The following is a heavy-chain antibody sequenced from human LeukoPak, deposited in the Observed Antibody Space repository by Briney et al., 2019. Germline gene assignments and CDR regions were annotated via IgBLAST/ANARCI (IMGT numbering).Heavy chain of an antibody. CDR3: ARGSLADILTGEYRGGFDY. CDR2: IYYSGST. Sequence: SETLSLTCTVSGGSISSSSSYWVWIRQPPGKGLEWIGTIYYSGSTYYNPSLKSRVTISVDTSKNQFSLKLSSVTAADTAVYYCARGSLADILTGEYRGGFDYWGQGTLVTVSS. D-gene: IGHD3-9*01. CDR1: GGSISSSSSY. V-gene: IGHV4-39*07. J-gene: IGHJ4*02.